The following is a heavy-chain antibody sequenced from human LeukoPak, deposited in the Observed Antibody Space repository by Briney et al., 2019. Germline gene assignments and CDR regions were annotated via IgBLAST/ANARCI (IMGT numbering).Heavy chain of an antibody. V-gene: IGHV1-69*01. J-gene: IGHJ4*02. CDR2: VIPIFGTA. Sequence: SVKVSCKASGGTFSSYAISWVRQAPGQGLEWMGGVIPIFGTANYAQKFQGRVTITAGESTSTAYMELSSLRSEDTAVYYCAREDDYYDSSGLFDYWGQGTLVTVSS. CDR3: AREDDYYDSSGLFDY. CDR1: GGTFSSYA. D-gene: IGHD3-22*01.